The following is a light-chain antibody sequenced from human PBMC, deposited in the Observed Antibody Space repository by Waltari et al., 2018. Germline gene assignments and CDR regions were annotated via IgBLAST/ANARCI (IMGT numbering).Light chain of an antibody. V-gene: IGKV1-16*01. J-gene: IGKJ2*01. CDR2: GAT. CDR3: QQYNTYPPT. Sequence: DIRMTQSPSSLSASVGDRVTITCRARQGISSHLAWFQLKPGKAPKSLIFGATTLQSGVPSRFSGSGSGTDFTLTISSLQPEDFATYYCQQYNTYPPTFGQGTTLEIK. CDR1: QGISSH.